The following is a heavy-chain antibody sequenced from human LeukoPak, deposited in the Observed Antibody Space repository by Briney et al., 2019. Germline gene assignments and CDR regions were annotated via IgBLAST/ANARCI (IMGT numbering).Heavy chain of an antibody. J-gene: IGHJ4*02. CDR1: GFTFSNHA. V-gene: IGHV3-11*01. D-gene: IGHD5-24*01. Sequence: GGSLRLSCAASGFTFSNHAMSWIRQAPGKGLEWVSYISSGGGSTTNYPDSVRGRFTISRDNAKNSLYLQMNSLRAEDTAVYYCAREMATIGLDYWGQGTLVTVSS. CDR3: AREMATIGLDY. CDR2: ISSGGGSTT.